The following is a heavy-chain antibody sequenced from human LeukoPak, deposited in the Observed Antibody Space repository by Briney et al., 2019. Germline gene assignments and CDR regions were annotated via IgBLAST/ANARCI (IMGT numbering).Heavy chain of an antibody. CDR1: GYRLTNNW. V-gene: IGHV5-51*01. J-gene: IGHJ4*02. Sequence: GESLKISCKISGYRLTNNWIGWVRQMPGKGLEWMGIIYPGDSDTRYSPSFQGQVTISADKSISTAYLQWSSLKASDTAMYYCARGGSGSSTLNWGQGTLVTVSS. CDR2: IYPGDSDT. D-gene: IGHD3-10*01. CDR3: ARGGSGSSTLN.